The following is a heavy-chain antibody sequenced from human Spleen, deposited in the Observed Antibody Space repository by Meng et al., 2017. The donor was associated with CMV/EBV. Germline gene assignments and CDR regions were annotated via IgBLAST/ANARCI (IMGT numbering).Heavy chain of an antibody. D-gene: IGHD6-19*01. CDR1: GFTFSSYA. CDR2: ISSSGSTI. V-gene: IGHV3-48*04. CDR3: ARSSIAVAGTRGSFDY. Sequence: GESLKISCAASGFTFSSYAMSWVRQAPGKGLEWVSYISSSGSTIYYADSVKGRFTISRDNAKNSLYLQMNSLRAEDTAVYYCARSSIAVAGTRGSFDYWGQGTLVTVSS. J-gene: IGHJ4*02.